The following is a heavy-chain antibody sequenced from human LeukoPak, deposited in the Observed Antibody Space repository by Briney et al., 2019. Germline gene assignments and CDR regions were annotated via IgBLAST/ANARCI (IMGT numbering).Heavy chain of an antibody. CDR3: ASSRDLVVVPAAIYAFDI. V-gene: IGHV4-59*01. J-gene: IGHJ3*02. CDR1: GGSISSYY. CDR2: IYYSGST. D-gene: IGHD2-2*01. Sequence: PSETLSLTCTVSGGSISSYYWSWIRQPPGKGLEWIGYIYYSGSTNYNPSLKSRVTISVDTSKNQFSPKLSSVTAADTAVYYCASSRDLVVVPAAIYAFDIWGQGTMVTVSS.